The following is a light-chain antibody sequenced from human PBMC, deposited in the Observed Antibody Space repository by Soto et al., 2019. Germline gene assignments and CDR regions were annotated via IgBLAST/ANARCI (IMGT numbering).Light chain of an antibody. CDR1: QSVGSY. Sequence: EIVLTQSPATLSLSPGERATLSCRASQSVGSYLAWYQQKPGQAPRLLIYDASNRATGIPARFSGSGSGTDFTLTISSLEPEVFAVYYCQQRSNWPITFGQGTRLEIK. J-gene: IGKJ5*01. V-gene: IGKV3-11*01. CDR2: DAS. CDR3: QQRSNWPIT.